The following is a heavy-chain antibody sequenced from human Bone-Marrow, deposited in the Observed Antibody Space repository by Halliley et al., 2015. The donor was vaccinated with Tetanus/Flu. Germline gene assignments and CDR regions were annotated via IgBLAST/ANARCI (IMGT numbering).Heavy chain of an antibody. V-gene: IGHV3-49*04. Sequence: SLRLSCTASGFNFDDYAMSWVRQAPGKGLEWVGFIRSKAYGGTTEYAASVKGRFTISRDDSKSIAYLQMNSLKTEDTAVYYCTREDYIVAASDAFDIWGQGTMVTVSS. D-gene: IGHD2-21*01. CDR3: TREDYIVAASDAFDI. J-gene: IGHJ3*02. CDR1: GFNFDDYA. CDR2: IRSKAYGGTT.